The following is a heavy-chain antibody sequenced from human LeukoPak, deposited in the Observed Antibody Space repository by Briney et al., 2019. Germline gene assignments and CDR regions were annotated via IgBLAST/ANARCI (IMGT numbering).Heavy chain of an antibody. CDR2: ISGSGSGT. V-gene: IGHV3-23*01. CDR3: AKRGVRGVISPSHYFDY. J-gene: IGHJ4*02. D-gene: IGHD3-10*01. CDR1: GFTFDSYA. Sequence: GGSLRLSCAASGFTFDSYAMSWVRQAPGKGLEWVSTISGSGSGTYSADSMKGRFTISRDNSKNTLYLQMNSLRAEDTAVYYCAKRGVRGVISPSHYFDYWGQGTLVTVSS.